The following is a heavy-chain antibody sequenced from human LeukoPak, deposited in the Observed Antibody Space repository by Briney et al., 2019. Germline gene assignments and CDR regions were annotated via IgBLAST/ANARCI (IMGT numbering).Heavy chain of an antibody. Sequence: PSETLSLTCAVYGGSFSGYYWSWIRQPPGKGLEWIGEINHSGNTNYNPSLKSRVTISVDTSKNQFSLRQSSVTAADTAVYYCARADVDTAMIPWFDPWGQGTLVTVSS. CDR3: ARADVDTAMIPWFDP. D-gene: IGHD5-18*01. V-gene: IGHV4-34*01. CDR2: INHSGNT. J-gene: IGHJ5*02. CDR1: GGSFSGYY.